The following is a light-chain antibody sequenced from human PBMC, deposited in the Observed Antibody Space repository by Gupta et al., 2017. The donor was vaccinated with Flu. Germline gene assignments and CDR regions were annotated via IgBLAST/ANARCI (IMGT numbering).Light chain of an antibody. V-gene: IGKV3-20*01. CDR2: GAS. J-gene: IGKJ2*01. Sequence: GTLCLSPGERATLSCWASQSVSNSYLAWYQQKPGQAPRLVIYGASTRATGIPDRFSGSGSGSDFTLTISRLEPEDFAVYYCHHEGRPSMIFGQGTKVDIK. CDR3: HHEGRPSMI. CDR1: QSVSNSY.